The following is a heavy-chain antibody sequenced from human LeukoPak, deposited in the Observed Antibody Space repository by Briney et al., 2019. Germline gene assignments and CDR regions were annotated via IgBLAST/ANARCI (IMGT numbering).Heavy chain of an antibody. CDR2: IKQVGSEK. CDR1: GFTFSSYW. D-gene: IGHD1-26*01. CDR3: ARLLRPATTIDWFDP. J-gene: IGHJ5*02. V-gene: IGHV3-7*03. Sequence: GRSLRLSCAASGFTFSSYWMSWVRQAPGKGLEWVANIKQVGSEKYYVDSVKGRFTISRDNAKNSLYLQMNSLRAEDTAVYYCARLLRPATTIDWFDPWGQGTLVTVSS.